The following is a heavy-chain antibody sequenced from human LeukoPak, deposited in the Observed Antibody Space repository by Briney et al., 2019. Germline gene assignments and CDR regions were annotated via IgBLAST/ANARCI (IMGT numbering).Heavy chain of an antibody. D-gene: IGHD2-15*01. V-gene: IGHV1-46*01. CDR3: ARGDIDY. J-gene: IGHJ4*02. Sequence: ASVKVSCKXSGYTFTTYYMQWVRQAPRQGLEWMGVIHPSGGSTTYAQKFQGRVTMTRDTSTSTVYMALSSLRSEDTAVYYCARGDIDYWGQGNLVTVSS. CDR2: IHPSGGST. CDR1: GYTFTTYY.